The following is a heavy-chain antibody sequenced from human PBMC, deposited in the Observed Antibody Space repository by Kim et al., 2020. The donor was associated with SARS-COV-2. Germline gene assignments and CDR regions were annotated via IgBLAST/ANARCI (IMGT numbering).Heavy chain of an antibody. J-gene: IGHJ6*02. CDR2: ISSSGSTI. Sequence: GGSLRLSCAASGFTFSSYEMNWVRQAPGKGLEWVSYISSSGSTIYYADSVKGRFTNSRDNAKNSLYLQMNSLRAEDTAVYYCAGGFDGGNLDYYYYYGMDVWGQGTTVTVSS. V-gene: IGHV3-48*03. CDR1: GFTFSSYE. CDR3: AGGFDGGNLDYYYYYGMDV. D-gene: IGHD2-21*02.